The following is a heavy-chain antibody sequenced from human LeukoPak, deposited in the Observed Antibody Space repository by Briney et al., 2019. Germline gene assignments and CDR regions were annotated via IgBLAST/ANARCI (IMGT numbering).Heavy chain of an antibody. J-gene: IGHJ4*02. D-gene: IGHD3-16*01. Sequence: SETLSLTCIVSGGSISSYYWSWIRQPAGRGLEWIGRIYTSGSTNYNPSLKSRVTISVDTSKNQFSLKLSSVTAADTAVYYCARGYALGDYFDYWGQGTLVTVSS. V-gene: IGHV4-4*07. CDR3: ARGYALGDYFDY. CDR1: GGSISSYY. CDR2: IYTSGST.